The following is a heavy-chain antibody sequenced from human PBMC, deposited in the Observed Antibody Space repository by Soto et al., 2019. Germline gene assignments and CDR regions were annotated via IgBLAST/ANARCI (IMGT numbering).Heavy chain of an antibody. V-gene: IGHV4-34*01. CDR1: GGSFSGYY. J-gene: IGHJ4*02. CDR3: AREYGDYGVIDY. Sequence: QVQLQQWGAGLLKPSETLSLTCAVYGGSFSGYYWSWIRQPPGKGLEWIGEINHSGSTNYNPSLKSRVTISVDTSKNQFSLKLSSVTAADTALYYCAREYGDYGVIDYWGQGTLVTVSS. D-gene: IGHD4-17*01. CDR2: INHSGST.